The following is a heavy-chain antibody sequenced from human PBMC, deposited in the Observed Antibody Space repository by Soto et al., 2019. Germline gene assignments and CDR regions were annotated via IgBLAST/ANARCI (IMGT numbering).Heavy chain of an antibody. J-gene: IGHJ4*02. CDR3: VTGGGDYRPLEY. CDR2: ITGSGRRT. V-gene: IGHV3-23*01. Sequence: EVQLLESGGGLIQWGESLGLSCAASGFTFSTSVMAWVRQAPGKDLEWVASITGSGRRTDYADSLEGRFIISRDNSQNTLYLQLNSLRAEDTALYYCVTGGGDYRPLEYWGQGTLLTVST. CDR1: GFTFSTSV. D-gene: IGHD4-17*01.